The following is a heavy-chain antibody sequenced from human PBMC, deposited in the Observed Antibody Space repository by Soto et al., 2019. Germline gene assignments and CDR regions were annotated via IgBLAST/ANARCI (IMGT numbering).Heavy chain of an antibody. CDR2: IYYSGST. V-gene: IGHV4-59*01. CDR3: ARVNYGNYYYYYGMDV. Sequence: SETLSLTCTVSGGSISNYYWSWIRQPPGKGLEWIGYIYYSGSTNYNPSLKSRVTISVDTSKNQFSLKLNSVTAADTAVYYCARVNYGNYYYYYGMDVWCQGTTVS. D-gene: IGHD4-17*01. J-gene: IGHJ6*02. CDR1: GGSISNYY.